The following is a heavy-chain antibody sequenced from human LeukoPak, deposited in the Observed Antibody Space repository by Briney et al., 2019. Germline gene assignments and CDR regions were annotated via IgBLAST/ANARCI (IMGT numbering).Heavy chain of an antibody. CDR3: ARVFTGYSYPFDY. Sequence: PGGSLRLSCAASGFTFSTYSMHWVRQAPGKGLEWVAVISYDGTNKYYADSVKGRFTISRDNSKNTLYLQMNSLRPEDTAVYYCARVFTGYSYPFDYWGQGTLVTVSS. CDR1: GFTFSTYS. D-gene: IGHD5-18*01. V-gene: IGHV3-30-3*01. CDR2: ISYDGTNK. J-gene: IGHJ4*02.